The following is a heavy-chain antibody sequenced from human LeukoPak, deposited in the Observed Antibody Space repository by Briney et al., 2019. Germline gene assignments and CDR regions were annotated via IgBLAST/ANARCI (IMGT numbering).Heavy chain of an antibody. Sequence: GGSLRLSCAASGFTFSSYGMHWGRQAPGKGLDWVAFIRYDGSNKNYVDSVKGRFTISRDNSKNTLYLQMNSLRAEDTAVYYCAKSVPAIRGEIDYWGQGTLVTVSS. J-gene: IGHJ4*02. CDR1: GFTFSSYG. CDR3: AKSVPAIRGEIDY. D-gene: IGHD3-10*01. V-gene: IGHV3-30*02. CDR2: IRYDGSNK.